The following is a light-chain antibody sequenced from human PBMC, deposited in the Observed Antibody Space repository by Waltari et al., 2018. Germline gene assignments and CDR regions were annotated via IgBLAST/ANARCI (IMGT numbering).Light chain of an antibody. CDR2: YDN. J-gene: IGLJ1*01. CDR1: NIESKS. Sequence: SYVLTQPPSVSVAPGETASITRGGNNIESKSVHWYRQRPGQAPVVVISYDNDRAAGIPERFSGSNSGNTATLTISRVEAGDEADYYCQVWDANTDPGVFGTGTEVTVL. CDR3: QVWDANTDPGV. V-gene: IGLV3-21*01.